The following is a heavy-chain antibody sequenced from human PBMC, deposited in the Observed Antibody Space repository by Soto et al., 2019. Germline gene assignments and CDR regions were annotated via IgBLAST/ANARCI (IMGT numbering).Heavy chain of an antibody. CDR3: ARVGDRTDY. Sequence: SETLSLTCAVSGGSISSGGYSWSWIRQPPGKGLEWIGYIYYSGSTNYNPSLKSRVTISVDTSKNQFSLKLSSVTAADTAVYYCARVGDRTDYWGQGTLVTVSS. J-gene: IGHJ4*02. V-gene: IGHV4-61*08. CDR1: GGSISSGGYS. CDR2: IYYSGST.